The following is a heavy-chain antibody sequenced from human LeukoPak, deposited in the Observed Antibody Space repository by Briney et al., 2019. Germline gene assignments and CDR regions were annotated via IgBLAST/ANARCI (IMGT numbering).Heavy chain of an antibody. CDR2: IHNSGTT. D-gene: IGHD3-10*01. Sequence: SETLSLTCAVSGGPFSGYFWSWIRQSSGKGLEWIGEIHNSGTTNYNPSLDSRVTISEDTSKNQFYLNLSSVTAADTAVYYCARRYYYNLGSFPFDFWGQGTLVTVSS. V-gene: IGHV4-34*01. J-gene: IGHJ4*02. CDR1: GGPFSGYF. CDR3: ARRYYYNLGSFPFDF.